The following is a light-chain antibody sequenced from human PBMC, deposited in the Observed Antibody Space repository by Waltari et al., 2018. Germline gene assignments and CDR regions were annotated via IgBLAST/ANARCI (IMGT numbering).Light chain of an antibody. V-gene: IGLV3-21*04. Sequence: SYVATQSPSVSVAPGETARITCGGDNSGSKSVNLYQQRPGQAPVLVISYDSDRPSGIPERFSGSNSGNTATLTISWVEAEDEADYYCLVWHSTSDHHGVFGGGTKLTVL. J-gene: IGLJ2*01. CDR2: YDS. CDR1: NSGSKS. CDR3: LVWHSTSDHHGV.